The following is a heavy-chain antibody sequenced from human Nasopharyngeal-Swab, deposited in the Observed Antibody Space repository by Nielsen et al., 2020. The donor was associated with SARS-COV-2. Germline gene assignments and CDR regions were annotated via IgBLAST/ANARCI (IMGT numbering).Heavy chain of an antibody. CDR2: ISYDGSNK. D-gene: IGHD3-22*01. V-gene: IGHV3-30*04. Sequence: GESLKISCAASGFTFSSYAMHWVRQAPGKGLEWVAVISYDGSNKYYADSVKGRFTISRDNSKNTLHLQMNSLRAEDTAVYYCARVFSSGYYPNFDYWGQGTLVTVSS. CDR1: GFTFSSYA. CDR3: ARVFSSGYYPNFDY. J-gene: IGHJ4*02.